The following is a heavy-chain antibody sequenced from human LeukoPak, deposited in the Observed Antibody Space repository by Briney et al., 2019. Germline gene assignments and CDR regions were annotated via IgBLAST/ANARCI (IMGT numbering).Heavy chain of an antibody. J-gene: IGHJ5*02. Sequence: ASVKVSCXASGYTFTSYYMHWVRQAPGQGLEWMGIINPSGGSTSYAQKFQGRVTMTRDTSTSTVYMELSSLRSEDTAVYYCARRQYYYDSSASFDPWGQGTLVTVSS. CDR3: ARRQYYYDSSASFDP. D-gene: IGHD3-22*01. CDR1: GYTFTSYY. CDR2: INPSGGST. V-gene: IGHV1-46*01.